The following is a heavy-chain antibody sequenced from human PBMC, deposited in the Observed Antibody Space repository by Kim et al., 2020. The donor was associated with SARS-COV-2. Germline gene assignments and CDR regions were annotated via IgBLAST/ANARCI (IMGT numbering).Heavy chain of an antibody. CDR1: GFSVSTNY. CDR2: IHTGGDG. V-gene: IGHV3-53*01. Sequence: GGSLRLSCAASGFSVSTNYMGWVRQAPGKGLEWISIIHTGGDGYYAASVRGRFTISRDNSKNTLYLQMNSVRVEDPAVYYCVRGDYGVHVGNFNDWGQGT. D-gene: IGHD4-17*01. J-gene: IGHJ4*02. CDR3: VRGDYGVHVGNFND.